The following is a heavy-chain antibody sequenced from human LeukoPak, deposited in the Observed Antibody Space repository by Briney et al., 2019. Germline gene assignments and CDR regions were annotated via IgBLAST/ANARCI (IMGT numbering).Heavy chain of an antibody. J-gene: IGHJ5*02. V-gene: IGHV1-46*01. CDR1: GYXFTSYY. CDR3: ARDPYGSGSYYNNWFDP. D-gene: IGHD3-10*01. Sequence: ASVKVSCKASGYXFTSYYIHWVRQAPGQGLEWMGIINPSGGSTGHAQKFQDRVTMTRDTSTSTVYMELSSLRSEDTAVYYCARDPYGSGSYYNNWFDPWGQGTLVTVSS. CDR2: INPSGGST.